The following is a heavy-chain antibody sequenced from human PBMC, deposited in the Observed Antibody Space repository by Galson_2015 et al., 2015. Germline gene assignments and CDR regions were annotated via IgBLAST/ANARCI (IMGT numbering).Heavy chain of an antibody. V-gene: IGHV3-33*01. CDR3: ARGTNWFDP. CDR2: IWYDGSNK. CDR1: GFTFSSYG. J-gene: IGHJ5*02. Sequence: ALRLCCAASGFTFSSYGMHWVGQAPDKGLEWVGVIWYDGSNKYYADSVKARFTISRDNSKNTLYLQMNSLRAEDTAVYYCARGTNWFDPWGQGTLVTVSS.